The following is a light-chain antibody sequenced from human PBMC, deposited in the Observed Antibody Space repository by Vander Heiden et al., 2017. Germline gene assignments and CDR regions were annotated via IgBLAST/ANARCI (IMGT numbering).Light chain of an antibody. J-gene: IGLJ3*02. CDR2: EGS. Sequence: QSALTQHAAVSGSPGQSITISCTGTSSDVGSYNLVSWYQQLPGKAPKLIIYEGSKRPAGVSNRFSGSKSGNTASLTISGLQAEDEADYYCCSYAGNWVFGGGTKLTVL. CDR1: SSDVGSYNL. CDR3: CSYAGNWV. V-gene: IGLV2-23*01.